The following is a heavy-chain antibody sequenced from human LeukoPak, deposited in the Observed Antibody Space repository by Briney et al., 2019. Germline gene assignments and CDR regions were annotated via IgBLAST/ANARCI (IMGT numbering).Heavy chain of an antibody. V-gene: IGHV3-7*01. CDR1: GFTFSSYW. D-gene: IGHD2-2*01. CDR2: IKQDGSKK. J-gene: IGHJ3*02. Sequence: GGSLRLSCAASGFTFSSYWMSWVRQAPGKGLEWVANIKQDGSKKYYVDSVKGRFTISRDNAKNSLYLQMNSLRAEDTAVYYCASPGAVVSAAIRAFDIWGQGTMVTVSS. CDR3: ASPGAVVSAAIRAFDI.